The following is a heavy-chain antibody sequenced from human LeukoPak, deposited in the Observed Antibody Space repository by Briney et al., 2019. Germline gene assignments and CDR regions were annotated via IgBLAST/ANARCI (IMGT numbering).Heavy chain of an antibody. CDR1: GFTFSSYA. Sequence: PGGSLRLSCAASGFTFSSYAISWVRQAPGQGLEWMGRIIPILGIANYAQKFQGRVTITADKSTSTAYMELSSLRSEDTAVYYCARDLYSGSYHDYWGQGTLVTVSS. J-gene: IGHJ4*02. D-gene: IGHD1-26*01. CDR3: ARDLYSGSYHDY. V-gene: IGHV1-69*04. CDR2: IIPILGIA.